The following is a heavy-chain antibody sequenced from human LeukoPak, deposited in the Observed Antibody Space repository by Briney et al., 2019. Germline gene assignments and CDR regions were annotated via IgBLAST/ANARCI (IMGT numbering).Heavy chain of an antibody. CDR3: ATLGATSFDY. J-gene: IGHJ4*02. CDR2: IVPNSGGT. D-gene: IGHD1-26*01. CDR1: GYTFTDYY. Sequence: ASVKVSCKAYGYTFTDYYIHWVRQAPGQGLEWMGWIVPNSGGTKYAQKFQGRVTMTRDTSISTAYMELSRLRYDDTAVYYCATLGATSFDYWGQGAPVTVSS. V-gene: IGHV1-2*02.